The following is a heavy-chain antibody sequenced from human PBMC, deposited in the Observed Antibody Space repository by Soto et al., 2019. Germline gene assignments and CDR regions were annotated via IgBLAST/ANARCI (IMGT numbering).Heavy chain of an antibody. D-gene: IGHD3-10*01. Sequence: ASVKFSCKASGYMFIGFSLHWVRQAPGQGLEWLGWINPKNGDTNYAQKFQGRVTMTRDTSINTVYMELNSLKSDDSATYYCARQGSNGAYVYYPMDVWGQGTTVTVSS. CDR3: ARQGSNGAYVYYPMDV. CDR1: GYMFIGFS. V-gene: IGHV1-2*02. J-gene: IGHJ6*02. CDR2: INPKNGDT.